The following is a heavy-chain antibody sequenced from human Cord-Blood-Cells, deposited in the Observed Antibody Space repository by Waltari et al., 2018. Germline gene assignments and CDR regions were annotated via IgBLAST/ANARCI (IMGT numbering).Heavy chain of an antibody. D-gene: IGHD6-13*01. Sequence: QVQLQQWGAGLLKPSETLSLTCAVYGGSFSGYYWSWIRQPPGKGLEWIGEINHSGSTNYHPSLKSRVTISVDTSKNQFSLKLSSVTAADTAVYYCARGVAAAGSPYFDYWGQGTLVTVSS. J-gene: IGHJ4*02. CDR2: INHSGST. CDR3: ARGVAAAGSPYFDY. CDR1: GGSFSGYY. V-gene: IGHV4-34*01.